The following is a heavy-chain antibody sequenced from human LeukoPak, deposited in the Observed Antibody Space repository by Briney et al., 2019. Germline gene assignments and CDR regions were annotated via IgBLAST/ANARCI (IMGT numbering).Heavy chain of an antibody. Sequence: RGSLTPSRAASGFTFSSYSTNWVRQAPGKGLEWVSYIGSGSSTIYYADSVKGRFTISRDNAKNSLYLQMNSLRDEDTAVYYCARDLVASPTFWGQGRLVSVSS. J-gene: IGHJ1*01. D-gene: IGHD2-21*01. CDR2: IGSGSSTI. CDR3: ARDLVASPTF. CDR1: GFTFSSYS. V-gene: IGHV3-48*02.